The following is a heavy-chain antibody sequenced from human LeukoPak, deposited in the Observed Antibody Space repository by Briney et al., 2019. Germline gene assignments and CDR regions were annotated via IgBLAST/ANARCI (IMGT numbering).Heavy chain of an antibody. CDR2: MNPNSGNT. V-gene: IGHV1-8*01. CDR3: AGGNFGYNYGNYYYYMDV. D-gene: IGHD5-18*01. J-gene: IGHJ6*03. Sequence: ASVKVSCKASGYTFTSYDINWVRQAPGQGLEWMGWMNPNSGNTGYAQKFQGRVTMTRNTSISTAYMELSSLRSEDTAVYYCAGGNFGYNYGNYYYYMDVWGKGTTVTVSS. CDR1: GYTFTSYD.